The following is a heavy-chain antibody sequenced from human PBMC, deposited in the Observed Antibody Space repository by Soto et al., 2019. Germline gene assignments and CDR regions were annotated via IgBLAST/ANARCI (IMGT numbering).Heavy chain of an antibody. J-gene: IGHJ3*02. Sequence: QVQLVESGGGVVQPGRSLRLSCAASGFTFSSYGMHWVRQAPGKGLEWVAVIWYDGSNKYYADSVKGRFTISRDNSKNTLYLQMNSLRAEDTAVYYCARDDYGDLAPKDAFDIWGQGTMVTVSS. CDR2: IWYDGSNK. CDR3: ARDDYGDLAPKDAFDI. D-gene: IGHD4-17*01. V-gene: IGHV3-33*01. CDR1: GFTFSSYG.